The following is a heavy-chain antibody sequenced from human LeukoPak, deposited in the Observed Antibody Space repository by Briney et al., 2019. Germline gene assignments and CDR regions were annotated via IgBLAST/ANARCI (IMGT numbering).Heavy chain of an antibody. CDR3: ARDYSSSWYRGANWFDP. J-gene: IGHJ5*02. CDR1: GDSVSSNSAA. Sequence: SQTLSLTCAISGDSVSSNSAAWNWIRQSPSRSLEWLGRTYYRSKWYNDYAVSVKSRITINPDTSKNQFSLQLNSVTPEDTAVYYCARDYSSSWYRGANWFDPWGQGTLVTVSS. CDR2: TYYRSKWYN. V-gene: IGHV6-1*01. D-gene: IGHD6-13*01.